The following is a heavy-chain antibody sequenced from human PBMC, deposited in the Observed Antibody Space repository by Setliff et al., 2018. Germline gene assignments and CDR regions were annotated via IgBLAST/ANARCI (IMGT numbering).Heavy chain of an antibody. CDR2: IKQDGSEK. Sequence: GGSLRLSCAASGFTFSSYWMSWVRQAPGKGLEWVANIKQDGSEKYYVDSVKGRFTISRDNAKNSLYLQMNGLRADDTGVYYCVRDLHWGFDYWGLGTLVTVSS. J-gene: IGHJ4*02. CDR1: GFTFSSYW. V-gene: IGHV3-7*01. D-gene: IGHD7-27*01. CDR3: VRDLHWGFDY.